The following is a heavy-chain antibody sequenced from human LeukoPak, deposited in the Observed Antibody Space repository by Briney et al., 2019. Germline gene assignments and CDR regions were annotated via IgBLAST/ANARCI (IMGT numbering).Heavy chain of an antibody. CDR1: GFTFSSYS. Sequence: GGSLRLSCAASGFTFSSYSVNWVRQAPGKGLEWVSPISSSSSYIYYADSVKGRFTISRDNAKNSLYLQMNSLRAEDTAVYYCATGGTAGRYYYYYYGMDVWGQGTTVTVSS. V-gene: IGHV3-21*01. J-gene: IGHJ6*02. CDR3: ATGGTAGRYYYYYYGMDV. CDR2: ISSSSSYI. D-gene: IGHD3-16*01.